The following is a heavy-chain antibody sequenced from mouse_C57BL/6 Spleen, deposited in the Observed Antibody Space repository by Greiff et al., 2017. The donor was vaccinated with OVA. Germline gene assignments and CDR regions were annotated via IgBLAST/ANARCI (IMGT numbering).Heavy chain of an antibody. J-gene: IGHJ4*01. CDR2: IWRGGST. Sequence: VQLQQSGPGLVQPSQSLSITCTVSGFSLTSYGVHWVRQSPGKGLEWLGVIWRGGSTDYNAAFMSRLSITKDNSKSQVFFKMNRLQADDTAIYCSAKNIPPEYAKGYWGHRTSVSFS. V-gene: IGHV2-5*01. CDR1: GFSLTSYG. CDR3: AKNIPPEYAKGY.